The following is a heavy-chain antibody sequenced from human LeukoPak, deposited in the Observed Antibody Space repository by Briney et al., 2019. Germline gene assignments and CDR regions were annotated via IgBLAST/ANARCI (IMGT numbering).Heavy chain of an antibody. CDR2: ISAYNDNT. J-gene: IGHJ4*02. D-gene: IGHD5-18*01. V-gene: IGHV1-18*01. CDR1: GYTFTSYG. CDR3: ARDRGYTAMVHFDY. Sequence: GASVKVSCKASGYTFTSYGFSWGRQAPGQGLEWMGWISAYNDNTNYAQKLQGRVTMTTDTSASTAYMELRSLRSDDTAVYYCARDRGYTAMVHFDYWGQGTLVTVSS.